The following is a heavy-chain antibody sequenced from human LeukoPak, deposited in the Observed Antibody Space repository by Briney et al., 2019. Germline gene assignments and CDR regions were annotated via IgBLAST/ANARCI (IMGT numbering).Heavy chain of an antibody. CDR3: ARDFKLYCSSTSCYPY. J-gene: IGHJ4*02. D-gene: IGHD2-2*01. CDR1: GFTFSSYS. V-gene: IGHV3-21*01. Sequence: GGSLRLSCAACGFTFSSYSMNWVRQAPGKGLEWVSSISSSSSYIYYADSVKGRFTISRDNAKNSLYLQMNSLRAEDTAVYYCARDFKLYCSSTSCYPYWGQGTLVTVSS. CDR2: ISSSSSYI.